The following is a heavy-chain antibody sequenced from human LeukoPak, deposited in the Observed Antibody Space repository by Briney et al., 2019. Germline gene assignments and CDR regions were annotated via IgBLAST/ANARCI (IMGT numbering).Heavy chain of an antibody. V-gene: IGHV5-51*01. CDR2: IYPDDSDT. CDR3: AKTYYYGSGSPADAFDV. J-gene: IGHJ3*01. CDR1: GYTFTDYW. Sequence: GESLKISCKASGYTFTDYWIGWVRQMPGKGLEWMGIIYPDDSDTRYSPSFEGQVTISADKSVSTAYLQWSSLKASDTAMYYCAKTYYYGSGSPADAFDVWGQGTVVTIPS. D-gene: IGHD3-10*01.